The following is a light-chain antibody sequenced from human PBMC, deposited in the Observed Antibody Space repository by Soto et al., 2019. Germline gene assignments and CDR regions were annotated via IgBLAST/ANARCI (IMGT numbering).Light chain of an antibody. CDR2: DVS. V-gene: IGKV1-5*01. CDR1: QRRNGW. Sequence: DIQMTQSPSTLSASVGDIVTITCRASQRRNGWLAWYQLKPGKAPKLLIYDVSSLESGVPSRFSGSGSGTEFTLAISSLQPDDSATYYCQQYNRWSTWTFRQGTNVEI. CDR3: QQYNRWSTWT. J-gene: IGKJ1*01.